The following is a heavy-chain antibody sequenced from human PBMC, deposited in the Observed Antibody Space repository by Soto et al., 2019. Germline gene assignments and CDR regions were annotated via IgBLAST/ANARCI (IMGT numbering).Heavy chain of an antibody. CDR2: ISAYNGDT. CDR1: GYTFTNYD. J-gene: IGHJ4*02. V-gene: IGHV1-18*04. Sequence: QVQLVQSGGEVKKPGASVKVSCKTSGYTFTNYDITWVRQAPGQGLKWMGWISAYNGDTNYAQKFQGRVIMTTDTSTTTAYMELRSLRSDDTAVYYCARGPAGGLRGGVSYWGQGTLVTVSS. CDR3: ARGPAGGLRGGVSY. D-gene: IGHD2-15*01.